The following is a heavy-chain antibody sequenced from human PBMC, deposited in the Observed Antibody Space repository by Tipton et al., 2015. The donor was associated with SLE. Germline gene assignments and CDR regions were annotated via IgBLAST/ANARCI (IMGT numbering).Heavy chain of an antibody. J-gene: IGHJ6*03. CDR2: INHSGRT. Sequence: TLSLTCAVSGGSISSGGYSWSWIRQPPGKGLEWIGEINHSGRTNCNPSLKSRVTISVDTSKNQFSLKLRSVTAADTAVYYCARPLYYYYYMDVWGKGTTVTVSS. CDR3: ARPLYYYYYMDV. V-gene: IGHV4-30-2*01. CDR1: GGSISSGGYS.